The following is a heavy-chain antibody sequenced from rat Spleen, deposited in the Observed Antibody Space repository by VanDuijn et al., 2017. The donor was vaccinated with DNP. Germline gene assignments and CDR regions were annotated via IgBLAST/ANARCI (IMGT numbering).Heavy chain of an antibody. Sequence: EVQLQESGPGLVKPSQSLSLTCSVTGYSISGNYGGWIRKFPGNKMEWIGHISYSGSTTYNPSLKSRISITRDTSKNHFFLQLNSVTTEDTATYYCARYMISTVVFDYWGQGVMVTVSS. V-gene: IGHV3-1*01. CDR1: GYSISGNY. J-gene: IGHJ2*01. CDR2: ISYSGST. D-gene: IGHD1-1*01. CDR3: ARYMISTVVFDY.